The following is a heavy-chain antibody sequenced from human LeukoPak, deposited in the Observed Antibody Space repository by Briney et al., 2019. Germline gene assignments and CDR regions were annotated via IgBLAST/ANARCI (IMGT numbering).Heavy chain of an antibody. J-gene: IGHJ4*02. V-gene: IGHV4-39*01. Sequence: PSETLSLTCTVSGGSISSSSYYWGWIRQPPGQRLEWIGSIYYSGSTYYNPSLKSRVTISVDTSKNPFSLKLSSVTAADTAVYYCARRNQVLREYYYDSSGYLYFDYWGQGTLVTVSS. CDR1: GGSISSSSYY. D-gene: IGHD3-22*01. CDR3: ARRNQVLREYYYDSSGYLYFDY. CDR2: IYYSGST.